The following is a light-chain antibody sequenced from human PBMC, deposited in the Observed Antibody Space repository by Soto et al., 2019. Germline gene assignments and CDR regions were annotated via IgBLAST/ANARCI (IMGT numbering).Light chain of an antibody. CDR2: GAS. Sequence: EIVLTQSPGTLSLSPGERATLSCSASQSGSSSYLAWYQQKPGQAPRLLIYGASSMATGIPDRFSGSGSGTDFTLTISRLEPEDFAVYYCQQYGSSPFTFGPGTKVDFK. V-gene: IGKV3-20*01. J-gene: IGKJ3*01. CDR1: QSGSSSY. CDR3: QQYGSSPFT.